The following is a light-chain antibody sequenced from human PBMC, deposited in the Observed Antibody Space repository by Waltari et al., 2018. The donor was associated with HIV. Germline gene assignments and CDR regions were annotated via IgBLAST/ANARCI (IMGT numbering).Light chain of an antibody. CDR3: QQYADWWT. V-gene: IGKV3-15*01. CDR2: GAS. Sequence: EKLMTQSPATLSVSPGERATLSCRASQSVGSQVAWYQQKPGQAPRLLIYGASSRATGIPARFSGSGSGTEFTLTISSLQTEDFAVYYCQQYADWWTFGQGTKVEIK. CDR1: QSVGSQ. J-gene: IGKJ1*01.